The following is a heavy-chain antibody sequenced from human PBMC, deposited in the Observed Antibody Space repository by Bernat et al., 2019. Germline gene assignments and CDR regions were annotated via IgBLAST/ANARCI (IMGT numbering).Heavy chain of an antibody. J-gene: IGHJ3*02. CDR3: ARQQPMRLRCWEWLTHAFDI. CDR1: GGSISSSSYY. Sequence: QLQLQESGPGLVKPSETLSLTCTVPGGSISSSSYYWGWIRQPPGKGLEWIGSIYYSGSTYYNPSLKSRVTISVDTSKNQFSLKLSSVTAADTAVYYCARQQPMRLRCWEWLTHAFDIWGQGTMVTVSS. V-gene: IGHV4-39*01. D-gene: IGHD3-3*01. CDR2: IYYSGST.